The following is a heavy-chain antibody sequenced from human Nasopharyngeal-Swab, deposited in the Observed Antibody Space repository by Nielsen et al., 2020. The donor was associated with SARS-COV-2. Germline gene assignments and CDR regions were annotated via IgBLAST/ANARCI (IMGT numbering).Heavy chain of an antibody. CDR2: INHSGST. D-gene: IGHD3-10*01. Sequence: SETLSLTCAVYGGSFSGYYWSWIRQPPGKGLEWIGEINHSGSTNYNPSLKSRVTMSEDTSKNQFSLKLSSVTAADTAVYYCAREAPPRPYSYGSGRYYGMDVWGQGTTVTVSS. CDR3: AREAPPRPYSYGSGRYYGMDV. J-gene: IGHJ6*02. CDR1: GGSFSGYY. V-gene: IGHV4-34*01.